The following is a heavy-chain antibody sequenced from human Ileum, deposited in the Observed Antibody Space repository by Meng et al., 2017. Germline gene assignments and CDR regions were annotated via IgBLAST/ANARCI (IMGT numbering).Heavy chain of an antibody. Sequence: QVQLVKTRPEVKKPGASVRASCKASGFSLITDGLTWVRQAPGQGLEWMAWIATYNRNTIYAQRFQDRVIMTTDTHTNTAYLDLKSLTSDDTAVYYCAKTEWRCWSGDYISDWGHGTLVTVSS. CDR3: AKTEWRCWSGDYISD. J-gene: IGHJ4*01. CDR1: GFSLITDG. CDR2: IATYNRNT. V-gene: IGHV1-18*01. D-gene: IGHD3-3*01.